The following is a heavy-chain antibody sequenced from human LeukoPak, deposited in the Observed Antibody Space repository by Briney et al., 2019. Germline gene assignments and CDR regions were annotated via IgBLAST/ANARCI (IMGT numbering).Heavy chain of an antibody. CDR3: ASNGDYSNYLNWFDP. J-gene: IGHJ5*02. Sequence: GSSVKVSCKASGGTFSSYAISWVRQAPGQGFEWVGGISPIFGTANYAQKFQGRVTITADESTSTAYMELSSLRSEDTAVYYCASNGDYSNYLNWFDPWGQGTLVTVSS. V-gene: IGHV1-69*01. D-gene: IGHD4-11*01. CDR2: ISPIFGTA. CDR1: GGTFSSYA.